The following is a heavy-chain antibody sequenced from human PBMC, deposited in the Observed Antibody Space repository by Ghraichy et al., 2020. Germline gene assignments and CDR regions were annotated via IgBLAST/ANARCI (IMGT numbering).Heavy chain of an antibody. CDR1: GDSLSSNGVA. J-gene: IGHJ4*02. V-gene: IGHV6-1*01. D-gene: IGHD6-19*01. CDR3: VRGQWSAFNF. CDR2: TYYRSKWYS. Sequence: SQTLPLTCVISGDSLSSNGVAWNWIRQSPSRGLEWLGRTYYRSKWYSEYAISVKSRITINPDTSKNQFSLHLSSLTPGDTALYYCVRGQWSAFNFWGQGTLVTVSS.